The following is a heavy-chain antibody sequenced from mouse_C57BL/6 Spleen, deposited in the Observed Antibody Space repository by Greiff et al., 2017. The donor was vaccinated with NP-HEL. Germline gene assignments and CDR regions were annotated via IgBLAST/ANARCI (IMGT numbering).Heavy chain of an antibody. Sequence: VQLQQSGAELVRPGASVKLSCTASGFNIKDYYMHWVKQRPEQGLEWIGRIDPEDGDTEYAPKFQGKATRTADTSSNTAYLQLSRLTAEETAGYYGTMMDGDGGKGTTLTVSA. CDR1: GFNIKDYY. J-gene: IGHJ2*01. V-gene: IGHV14-1*01. D-gene: IGHD2-3*01. CDR2: IDPEDGDT. CDR3: TMMDGD.